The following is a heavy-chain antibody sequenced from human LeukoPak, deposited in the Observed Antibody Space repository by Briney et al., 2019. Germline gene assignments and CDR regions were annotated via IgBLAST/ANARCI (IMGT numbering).Heavy chain of an antibody. D-gene: IGHD1-1*01. J-gene: IGHJ3*02. CDR1: GFTFSSYG. V-gene: IGHV3-23*01. CDR3: ARELATGMSDAIYI. Sequence: GGSLRLSCAASGFTFSSYGMSWVRQAPGKGLEWVSAISDSGGRTFYADSVKGRFTISRDNSKNTLYLQMNSLRAEDTAVYYCARELATGMSDAIYIWGQGTMVTVSS. CDR2: ISDSGGRT.